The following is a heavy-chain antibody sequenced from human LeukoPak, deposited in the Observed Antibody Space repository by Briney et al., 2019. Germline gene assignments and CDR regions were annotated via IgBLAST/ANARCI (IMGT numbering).Heavy chain of an antibody. CDR3: ARVAPPIYPSAESNWFDP. CDR2: IYYSGST. V-gene: IGHV4-61*01. Sequence: PSETLSLTCTVSGGSISSSSYYWSWIRQPPGKVLEWIGYIYYSGSTNYNPSLKSRVTISVDTSKNQFSLKLSSVTAADTAVYYCARVAPPIYPSAESNWFDPWGQGTLVTVSS. CDR1: GGSISSSSYY. J-gene: IGHJ5*02. D-gene: IGHD1-14*01.